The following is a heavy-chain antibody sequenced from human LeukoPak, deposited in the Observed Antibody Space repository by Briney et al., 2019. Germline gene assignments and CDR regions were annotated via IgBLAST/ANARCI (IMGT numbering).Heavy chain of an antibody. Sequence: PSETLSLTCTVSGGSISSGGYYWSWIRQHPGKGLEWIGYIYYSGSTYYNPSLKSRVTISVDTSKNQFSLKLSSVTAADTAVYYCARISLRYWVSFDPWGQGTQVTVSS. D-gene: IGHD2-8*02. V-gene: IGHV4-31*03. CDR2: IYYSGST. CDR1: GGSISSGGYY. J-gene: IGHJ5*02. CDR3: ARISLRYWVSFDP.